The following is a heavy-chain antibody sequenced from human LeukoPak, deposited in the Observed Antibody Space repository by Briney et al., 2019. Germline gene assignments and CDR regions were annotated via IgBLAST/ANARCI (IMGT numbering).Heavy chain of an antibody. D-gene: IGHD5-24*01. J-gene: IGHJ4*02. Sequence: ASVNVSCKTSGYTFTNYAMNWVRQAPGQGLEWMGWINTNTGNPTYAQGFTGRFVFSLDTSVSTAYLQITSLKAEDTAVYYCAREVRGGYNYFDYWGQGTLVTVSS. CDR1: GYTFTNYA. V-gene: IGHV7-4-1*02. CDR2: INTNTGNP. CDR3: AREVRGGYNYFDY.